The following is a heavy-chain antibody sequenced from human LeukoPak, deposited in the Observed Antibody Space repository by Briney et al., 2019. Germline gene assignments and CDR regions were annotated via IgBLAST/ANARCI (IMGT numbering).Heavy chain of an antibody. Sequence: SVKVSCKASGGTFSSYAISWVRQAPGQGLEWMGGIIPIFGTANYAQKFQGRVTITADESTSTAYMELSSLRSEDTAVYYCATGRGYGSGSYYYYYYGMDVWGQGTTVTVSS. J-gene: IGHJ6*02. CDR3: ATGRGYGSGSYYYYYYGMDV. D-gene: IGHD3-10*01. CDR1: GGTFSSYA. V-gene: IGHV1-69*13. CDR2: IIPIFGTA.